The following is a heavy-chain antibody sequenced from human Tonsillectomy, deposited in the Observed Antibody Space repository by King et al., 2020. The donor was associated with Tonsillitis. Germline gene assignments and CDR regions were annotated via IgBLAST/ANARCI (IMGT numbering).Heavy chain of an antibody. V-gene: IGHV3-21*01. D-gene: IGHD3-22*01. Sequence: DVQLVESGGGLVKPGRSLRLSCAASGFTFSSYTMNWVRQAPGKGLEWVSSISSSSRYIYYADSVKGRFTISRDNAKNSLYLQMNSLRAEDTAVYYCARDDYYDSSGYHPDAFDFWGQGTMVTVSS. J-gene: IGHJ3*01. CDR1: GFTFSSYT. CDR2: ISSSSRYI. CDR3: ARDDYYDSSGYHPDAFDF.